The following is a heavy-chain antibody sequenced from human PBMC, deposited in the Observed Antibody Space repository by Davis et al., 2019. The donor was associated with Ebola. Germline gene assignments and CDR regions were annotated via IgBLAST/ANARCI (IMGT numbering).Heavy chain of an antibody. J-gene: IGHJ6*02. Sequence: GESLKISCAASGFIFSKSWMSWVRQGPGEGLVWVSDINRDGSTTKYADSVKGRFTISRDNAKNSLYLQMNSLRTEDTALYYCAKPRLGYFYYYSMDVWGQGTTVTVSS. CDR2: INRDGSTT. CDR3: AKPRLGYFYYYSMDV. D-gene: IGHD6-19*01. CDR1: GFIFSKSW. V-gene: IGHV3-74*01.